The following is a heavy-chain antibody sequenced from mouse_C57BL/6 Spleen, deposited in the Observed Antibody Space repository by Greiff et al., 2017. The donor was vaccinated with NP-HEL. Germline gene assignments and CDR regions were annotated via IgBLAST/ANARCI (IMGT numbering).Heavy chain of an antibody. CDR1: GYTFTDYE. D-gene: IGHD2-2*01. CDR2: IDPETGGT. CDR3: TREGGYDPWFAY. Sequence: VQLKQSGAELVRPGASVTLSCKASGYTFTDYEMHWVKQTPVHGLEWIGAIDPETGGTAYNQKFKGKAILTADKSSSTAYMELRSLTSEDSAVYYCTREGGYDPWFAYWGQGTLVTVSA. J-gene: IGHJ3*01. V-gene: IGHV1-15*01.